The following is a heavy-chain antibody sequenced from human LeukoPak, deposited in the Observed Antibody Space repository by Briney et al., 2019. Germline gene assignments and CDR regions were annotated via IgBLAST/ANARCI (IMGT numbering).Heavy chain of an antibody. CDR2: IYYSGST. Sequence: PSETLSLTCPVSGGSIMNYYWNWIRQPPGKGRDGVGQIYYSGSTNYNPSLKSRVTISVETSKTPFSLKLSSVTAADTAIYYCARGRGGFYYFDYWGLGPMVTVSS. J-gene: IGHJ4*02. CDR3: ARGRGGFYYFDY. D-gene: IGHD2-15*01. V-gene: IGHV4-59*01. CDR1: GGSIMNYY.